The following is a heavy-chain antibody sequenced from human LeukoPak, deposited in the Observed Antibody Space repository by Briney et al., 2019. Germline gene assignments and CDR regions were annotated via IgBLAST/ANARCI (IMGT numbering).Heavy chain of an antibody. CDR2: ISGSGGRT. Sequence: SGGSLRLSCAASGFTFSSYAMSWVRQAPGKGLEWVSAISGSGGRTYYADSVKGRFTISRDNSKNTLYLQMNSLRAEDTAVYYCAKDLEGGSGSYDFDYWGQGTLVTVSS. V-gene: IGHV3-23*01. J-gene: IGHJ4*02. CDR3: AKDLEGGSGSYDFDY. D-gene: IGHD3-10*01. CDR1: GFTFSSYA.